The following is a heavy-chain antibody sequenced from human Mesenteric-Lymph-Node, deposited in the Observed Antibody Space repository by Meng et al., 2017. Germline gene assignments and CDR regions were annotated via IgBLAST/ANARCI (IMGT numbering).Heavy chain of an antibody. CDR1: GYTFTSYG. J-gene: IGHJ4*02. D-gene: IGHD3-3*01. Sequence: SVNVSCMSSGYTFTSYGISWVRQAPGQGLEWMGWISAYNGNTNYAQKLQGRVTMTTDTSTSTAYMELRSLRSDDTAVYYCARGWPLRYDFWSGYYKAPRGYHNDYWGQGTLVTVSS. CDR2: ISAYNGNT. CDR3: ARGWPLRYDFWSGYYKAPRGYHNDY. V-gene: IGHV1-18*01.